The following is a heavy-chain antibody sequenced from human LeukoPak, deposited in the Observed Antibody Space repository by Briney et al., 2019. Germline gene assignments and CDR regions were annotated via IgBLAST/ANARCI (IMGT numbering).Heavy chain of an antibody. V-gene: IGHV4-31*02. CDR3: AADPSGYRIFNY. Sequence: SETLSLTWTVSGGSISSGGYCWSWIRQHPGKGLEWIGYIDYSGSTFYNPSLKSRLTMSIDTSKNQFSLKLSSVTAADTAVYYCAADPSGYRIFNYWGQGTLVTVSS. CDR1: GGSISSGGYC. J-gene: IGHJ4*02. CDR2: IDYSGST. D-gene: IGHD3-22*01.